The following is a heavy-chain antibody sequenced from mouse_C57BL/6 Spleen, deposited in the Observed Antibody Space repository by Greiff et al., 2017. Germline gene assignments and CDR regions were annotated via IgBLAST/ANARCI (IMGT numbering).Heavy chain of an antibody. Sequence: QVQLKQPGAELVRPGSSVKLSCKASGYTFTSYWMDWVKQRPGQGLEWIGNIYPSDSETHYNQKFKDKATLTVDKSSSTAYMQLSSLTSEDSSVYYCARGIYYYGFDVWGTGTTVTVSS. V-gene: IGHV1-61*01. J-gene: IGHJ1*03. CDR2: IYPSDSET. CDR1: GYTFTSYW. CDR3: ARGIYYYGFDV. D-gene: IGHD1-1*01.